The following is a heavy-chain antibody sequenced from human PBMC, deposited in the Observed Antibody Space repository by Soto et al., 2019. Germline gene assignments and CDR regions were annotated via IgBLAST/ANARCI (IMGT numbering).Heavy chain of an antibody. D-gene: IGHD4-17*01. CDR1: GFTFSGYW. CDR2: INGDGRTT. J-gene: IGHJ5*02. CDR3: ARAAYGEYWFDP. V-gene: IGHV3-74*01. Sequence: GGSLRLSCAASGFTFSGYWMHWVRRAPGKGLMWVSRINGDGRTTNYADSVKGRFTISRENAKNTLYLQMNSLRAEDTAVYYCARAAYGEYWFDPWGQGTLVTVSS.